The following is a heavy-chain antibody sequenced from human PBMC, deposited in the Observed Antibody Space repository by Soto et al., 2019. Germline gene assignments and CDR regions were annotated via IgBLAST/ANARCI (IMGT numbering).Heavy chain of an antibody. CDR3: ARDSVGDGYNYTPNWFDP. V-gene: IGHV3-21*01. CDR2: ISSSSSYI. Sequence: GGSLRLSCAASGFTFSSYSMNWVRQAPGKGLEWVSSISSSSSYIYYADSVKGRFTISRDNAKNSLYLQMNSLRAEDTAVYYCARDSVGDGYNYTPNWFDPWGQGTLVTVSS. CDR1: GFTFSSYS. J-gene: IGHJ5*02. D-gene: IGHD5-12*01.